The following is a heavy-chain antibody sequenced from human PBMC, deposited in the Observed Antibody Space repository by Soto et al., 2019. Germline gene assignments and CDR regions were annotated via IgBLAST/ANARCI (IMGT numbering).Heavy chain of an antibody. Sequence: QVQLQESGPGLVKPSQTLSLTCTVSGGSISSGGYYWSWIRQHPGKGLEWIGYIYYSGTTYYNPSLKRRVTISVDTSKNQFSLKLSSVTAADTAVYYCARLTQGYCSGGSCASTTRTLDYWGQGTLVTVSS. CDR3: ARLTQGYCSGGSCASTTRTLDY. CDR1: GGSISSGGYY. J-gene: IGHJ4*02. CDR2: IYYSGTT. V-gene: IGHV4-31*03. D-gene: IGHD2-15*01.